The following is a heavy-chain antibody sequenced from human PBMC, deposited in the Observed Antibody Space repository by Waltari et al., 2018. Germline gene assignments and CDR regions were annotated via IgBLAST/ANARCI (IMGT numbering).Heavy chain of an antibody. V-gene: IGHV3-7*01. CDR3: ARSRKSRPRYFDY. J-gene: IGHJ4*02. CDR1: GFTFSTHW. CDR2: IKQDGRVK. Sequence: EVQLVESGGGLVQPGGSLRLSCAASGFTFSTHWMSWVRQAPGKGREWVANIKQDGRVKDYVESVKGRFTISRANAKNSVYLQMNSLGVEDTAVYYCARSRKSRPRYFDYWGQGTLVTVSS.